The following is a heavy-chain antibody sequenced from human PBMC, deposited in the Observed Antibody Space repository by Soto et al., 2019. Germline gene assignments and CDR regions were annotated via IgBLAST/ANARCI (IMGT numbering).Heavy chain of an antibody. D-gene: IGHD6-19*01. V-gene: IGHV1-69*13. Sequence: SVKVSCKASGGTFSSYAISWVRQAPGQGLEWMGGIIPIFGTANYAQKFQGRVTITADESTSTAYMELSSLRSEDTAVYYCATGARYSSGWFSEFDYWGQGTLVTVS. J-gene: IGHJ4*02. CDR2: IIPIFGTA. CDR3: ATGARYSSGWFSEFDY. CDR1: GGTFSSYA.